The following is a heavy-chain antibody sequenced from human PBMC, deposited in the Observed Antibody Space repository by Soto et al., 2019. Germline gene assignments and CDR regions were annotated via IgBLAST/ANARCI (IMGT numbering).Heavy chain of an antibody. D-gene: IGHD5-18*01. CDR1: GGSISSSSYY. Sequence: SETLSLTCTVSGGSISSSSYYWGWIRQPPGKGLEWIGSIYYSGSTYYNPSLRSRVTISVDTSKNQFSLKLSSVTAADTAVYYCARLKRAMVNYWGQGTRVTVSS. V-gene: IGHV4-39*01. CDR3: ARLKRAMVNY. CDR2: IYYSGST. J-gene: IGHJ4*02.